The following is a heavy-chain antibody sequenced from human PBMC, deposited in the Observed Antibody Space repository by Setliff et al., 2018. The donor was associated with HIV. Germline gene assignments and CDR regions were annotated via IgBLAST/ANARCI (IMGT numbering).Heavy chain of an antibody. D-gene: IGHD3-22*01. Sequence: ASVKVSCKASGYTFTSYGISWVRQAPGQRLEWMGWINAGNGNTKYSQKFQGRVTITRDTSASTAYMELSSLRSEDTAVYYCARALFIPTYYYDSSGYYAPDYYFDYWGQGTLVTVSS. CDR1: GYTFTSYG. CDR2: INAGNGNT. J-gene: IGHJ4*02. V-gene: IGHV1-3*01. CDR3: ARALFIPTYYYDSSGYYAPDYYFDY.